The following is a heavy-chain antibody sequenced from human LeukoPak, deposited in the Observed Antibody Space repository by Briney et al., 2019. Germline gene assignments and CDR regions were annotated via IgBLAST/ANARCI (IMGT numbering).Heavy chain of an antibody. V-gene: IGHV4-34*01. CDR2: INHSGST. J-gene: IGHJ4*02. CDR3: ARDNYYDSREIDY. D-gene: IGHD3-22*01. Sequence: SETLSLTCAVYGGSFSGYYWSWIRQPPGKGLEWIGEINHSGSTNYNPSLKSRVTISVDTSKNQFSLKLSSVTAADTAVYYCARDNYYDSREIDYWGQGTLVTVSS. CDR1: GGSFSGYY.